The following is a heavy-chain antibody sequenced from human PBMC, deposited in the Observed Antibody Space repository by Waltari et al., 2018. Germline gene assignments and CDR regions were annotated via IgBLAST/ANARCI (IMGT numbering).Heavy chain of an antibody. CDR3: ARRSSYCSGGSCHFDY. V-gene: IGHV5-51*01. J-gene: IGHJ4*02. Sequence: EVQLEQSGAEVKKPGESLKISCKGSGYIFTGYWIGWVRQMPGTGLEWMGSIYSGDSDTTYSPSRQGQVSITADKSVTTAYLQWSSLKASDTAMYYCARRSSYCSGGSCHFDYWGQGTLVTVSS. CDR1: GYIFTGYW. D-gene: IGHD2-15*01. CDR2: IYSGDSDT.